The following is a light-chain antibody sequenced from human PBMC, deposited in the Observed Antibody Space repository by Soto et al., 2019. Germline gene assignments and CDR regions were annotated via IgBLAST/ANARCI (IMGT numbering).Light chain of an antibody. Sequence: EIVLTQSPGTLSLSLGERATLSCRASQSFSSTYLAWYQQRPGQAPRLRIYAASTRYTGIPDRFSGSGSGTDFTLTISRLATEDFAVYYCQQYRYSPGTFGQGTKLEIK. J-gene: IGKJ2*02. V-gene: IGKV3-20*01. CDR2: AAS. CDR3: QQYRYSPGT. CDR1: QSFSSTY.